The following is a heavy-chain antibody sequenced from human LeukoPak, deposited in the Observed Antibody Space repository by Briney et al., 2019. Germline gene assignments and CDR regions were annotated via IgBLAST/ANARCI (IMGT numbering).Heavy chain of an antibody. J-gene: IGHJ4*02. Sequence: GGSLRLSCAASGFNFARYWMSWVRQAAGKGREWVANINEDGTETFFVDSVKNRFTISRDTAMHSLFLQVNSLRTENTAVYYCARQYSNSSGSHFDHWGRGTLVTVSS. CDR3: ARQYSNSSGSHFDH. V-gene: IGHV3-7*04. CDR1: GFNFARYW. D-gene: IGHD6-19*01. CDR2: INEDGTET.